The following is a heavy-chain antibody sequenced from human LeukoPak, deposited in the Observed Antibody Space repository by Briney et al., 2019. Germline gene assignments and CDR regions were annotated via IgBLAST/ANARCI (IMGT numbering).Heavy chain of an antibody. CDR2: ISAYNGNT. CDR3: ARDRGLRATAGTRIDF. D-gene: IGHD6-13*01. CDR1: GYTFTSYG. J-gene: IGHJ4*02. V-gene: IGHV1-18*01. Sequence: GASVKVSCKASGYTFTSYGISWVRQAPGQGLEWMGWISAYNGNTNYAQKLQGRVTMTTDTSTRTAYMELRSLRSDDTAVYYCARDRGLRATAGTRIDFWGQGTLVTVSS.